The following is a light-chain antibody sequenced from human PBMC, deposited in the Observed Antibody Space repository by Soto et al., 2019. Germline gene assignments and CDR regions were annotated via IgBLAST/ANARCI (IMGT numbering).Light chain of an antibody. CDR1: ESVTRN. Sequence: EVVLTQSPVILSVSPGESATLSCRASESVTRNLAWYQHIPGQAPRLLVFHASVRATGIPARFSGSGSGTEFSLTISNLQSQAFAVYFCQQSNDWPPITFGQGTRLQI. J-gene: IGKJ5*01. CDR3: QQSNDWPPIT. CDR2: HAS. V-gene: IGKV3-15*01.